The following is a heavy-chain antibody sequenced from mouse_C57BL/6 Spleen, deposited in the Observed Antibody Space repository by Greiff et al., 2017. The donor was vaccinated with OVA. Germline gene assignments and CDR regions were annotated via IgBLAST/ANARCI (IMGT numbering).Heavy chain of an antibody. CDR2: ISYDGSN. CDR1: GYSITSGYY. D-gene: IGHD1-1*01. V-gene: IGHV3-6*01. J-gene: IGHJ1*03. CDR3: ARDLGSPYWYFDV. Sequence: EVQLQESGPGLVKPSQSLSLTCSVTGYSITSGYYWNWIRQFPGNKLAWMGYISYDGSNNYNPSLKNRISITRDTSKNQFFLKLNSVTTEDTATYYCARDLGSPYWYFDVWGTGTTVTVSS.